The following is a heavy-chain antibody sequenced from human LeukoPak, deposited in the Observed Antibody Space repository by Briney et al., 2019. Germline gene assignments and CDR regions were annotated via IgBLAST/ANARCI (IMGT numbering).Heavy chain of an antibody. CDR1: GGTFSSYA. D-gene: IGHD3-9*01. V-gene: IGHV1-69*06. CDR3: ATYFDWSPTPFDY. Sequence: ASVKVSCKASGGTFSSYAISWVRQAPGQGLEWMGGIIPIFGTANYAQKFLGRVTITADKSTSTAYMELSSLRSEDTAVYYCATYFDWSPTPFDYWGQGTLVTVSS. J-gene: IGHJ4*02. CDR2: IIPIFGTA.